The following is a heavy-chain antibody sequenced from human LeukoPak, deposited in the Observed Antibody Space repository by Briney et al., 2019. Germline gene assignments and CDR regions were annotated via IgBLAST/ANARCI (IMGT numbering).Heavy chain of an antibody. CDR2: INPNSGAT. D-gene: IGHD6-13*01. Sequence: ASVKVSCKASGYTFTAYSMHWVRQAPGQGLEWMGWINPNSGATNYAQGFQGRVSLTRDTSTNTASMELSRLTSDDTAIYYCARSPYSTPPFDYWGQGTLVTVSS. CDR3: ARSPYSTPPFDY. CDR1: GYTFTAYS. J-gene: IGHJ4*02. V-gene: IGHV1-2*02.